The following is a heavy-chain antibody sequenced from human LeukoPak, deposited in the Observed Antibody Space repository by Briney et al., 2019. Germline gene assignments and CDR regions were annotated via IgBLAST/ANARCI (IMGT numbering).Heavy chain of an antibody. CDR2: IIPIFGTA. V-gene: IGHV1-69*05. D-gene: IGHD2-15*01. CDR1: GGTFSSYA. CDR3: ARDRGVVVAAHNWFDP. J-gene: IGHJ5*02. Sequence: SVKVSCKASGGTFSSYAISWVRQAPGQGLEWMGRIIPIFGTANYAQKFQGRVTITMDESTSTAYMELSSLRSEDTAVYYCARDRGVVVAAHNWFDPWGQGTLVTVSS.